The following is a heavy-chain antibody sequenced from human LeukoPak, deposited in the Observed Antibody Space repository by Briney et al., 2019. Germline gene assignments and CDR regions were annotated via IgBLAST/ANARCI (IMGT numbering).Heavy chain of an antibody. CDR3: ARDPGVVDPYYFDY. V-gene: IGHV4-31*03. J-gene: IGHJ4*02. D-gene: IGHD3-22*01. Sequence: PSETLSLNCTVSGGSISSGGYYWSWIRQHPGKGLEWIGYIYYSGSTYYNPSLKSRVTISVDTSKYQFSLKLSSVTAADTAVYYCARDPGVVDPYYFDYWGQGTLVTVSS. CDR2: IYYSGST. CDR1: GGSISSGGYY.